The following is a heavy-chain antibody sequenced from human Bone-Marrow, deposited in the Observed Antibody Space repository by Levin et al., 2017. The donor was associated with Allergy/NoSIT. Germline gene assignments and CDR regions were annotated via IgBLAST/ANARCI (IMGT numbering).Heavy chain of an antibody. CDR3: AKDMSGDGSNFDY. D-gene: IGHD5-24*01. J-gene: IGHJ4*02. V-gene: IGHV3-9*01. Sequence: SLKISCAASGFNIDDYAMHWVRQVPGKGLEWVSGITWNRGNKDYADSVKGRFTISRDNAKNSLYLQMNSLRIEDTAFYYCAKDMSGDGSNFDYRGQGTLVTVSS. CDR2: ITWNRGNK. CDR1: GFNIDDYA.